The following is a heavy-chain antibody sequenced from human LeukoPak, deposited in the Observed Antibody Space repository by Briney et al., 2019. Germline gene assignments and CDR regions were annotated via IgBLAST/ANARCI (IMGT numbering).Heavy chain of an antibody. V-gene: IGHV3-64D*06. CDR3: VKGYCSSTSCRLDY. CDR2: VSGNGVST. J-gene: IGHJ4*02. D-gene: IGHD2-2*01. Sequence: EGSLRLSCSASGFTFSSFAFHWVRQAPGKGLEYVSAVSGNGVSTYHADSVKGRFTISRDNSKNTVYLQMTSLRAEDTAVYYCVKGYCSSTSCRLDYWGQGTLVTVSS. CDR1: GFTFSSFA.